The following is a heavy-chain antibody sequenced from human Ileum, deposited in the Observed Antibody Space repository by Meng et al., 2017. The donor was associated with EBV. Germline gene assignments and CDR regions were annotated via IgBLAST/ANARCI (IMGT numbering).Heavy chain of an antibody. V-gene: IGHV1-69*01. J-gene: IGHJ4*02. CDR3: ARESGRGYSSDY. CDR1: GGTFRNSA. D-gene: IGHD5-18*01. CDR2: IIPMFGAP. Sequence: HVQVEKSGAEVKKPGSSVKVSCKSSGGTFRNSAISWVRQAPGQGLEWMGGIIPMFGAPDYAQRFRDRVTITADESTSTVYMELNSLRSEDTAVYYCARESGRGYSSDYWGQGTLVTVSS.